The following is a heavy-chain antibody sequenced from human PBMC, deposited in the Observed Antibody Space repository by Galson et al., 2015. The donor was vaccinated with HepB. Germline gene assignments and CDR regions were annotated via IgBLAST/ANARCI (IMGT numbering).Heavy chain of an antibody. Sequence: SVKVSCKASGDTFSSYAISWVRQAPGQGLEWMGGIIPIFGTANYAQKFQGRVTITADKSTSTAYMELSSLRSEDTAVYYCARDQDYYGSGSPTDPFFNWFDPWGQGTLVTVSS. CDR3: ARDQDYYGSGSPTDPFFNWFDP. D-gene: IGHD3-10*01. CDR2: IIPIFGTA. J-gene: IGHJ5*02. CDR1: GDTFSSYA. V-gene: IGHV1-69*06.